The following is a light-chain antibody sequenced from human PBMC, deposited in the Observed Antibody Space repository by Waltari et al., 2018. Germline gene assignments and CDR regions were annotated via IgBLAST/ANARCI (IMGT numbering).Light chain of an antibody. Sequence: SSRATHSLRNSYLAGFEQKPGRAPRLLLTCGSSRSNGIPDRFSGSGSGTDFTLTISRLEPEDFAVYYCQHYVRSPPNTFGGGTKVEIK. CDR2: CGS. CDR3: QHYVRSPPNT. V-gene: IGKV3-20*01. J-gene: IGKJ4*02. CDR1: HSLRNSY.